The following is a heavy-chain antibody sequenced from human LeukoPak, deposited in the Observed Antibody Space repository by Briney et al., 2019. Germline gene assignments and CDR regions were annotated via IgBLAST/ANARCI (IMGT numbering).Heavy chain of an antibody. J-gene: IGHJ4*02. CDR2: IVVGSGNT. V-gene: IGHV1-58*02. Sequence: ASVKVSCKASGFTFTSSAMQWVRQARGQRLEWIGWIVVGSGNTNYAQKFQERVTITRDMSTSTAYMELSSLRSEDTAVYYCAAGHSSGYYGVDYWGQGTLVTVSS. CDR3: AAGHSSGYYGVDY. CDR1: GFTFTSSA. D-gene: IGHD3-22*01.